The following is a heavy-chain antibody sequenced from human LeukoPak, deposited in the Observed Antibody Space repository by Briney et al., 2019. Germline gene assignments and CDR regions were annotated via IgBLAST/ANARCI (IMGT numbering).Heavy chain of an antibody. CDR3: ARASGSSWYERRLHAYYYYMDV. J-gene: IGHJ6*03. CDR1: GGSFSGYY. CDR2: IDYSGST. V-gene: IGHV4-34*01. Sequence: PSETLSLTCAVYGGSFSGYYWGWIRQPPGEGLEWIGSIDYSGSTYYNPSLKSRVTISVDTSKNQFSLNLSSVTAADTAVYSCARASGSSWYERRLHAYYYYMDVWGKGTTVTVSS. D-gene: IGHD6-13*01.